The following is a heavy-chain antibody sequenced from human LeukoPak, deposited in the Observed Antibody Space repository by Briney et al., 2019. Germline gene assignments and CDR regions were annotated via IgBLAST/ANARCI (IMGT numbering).Heavy chain of an antibody. J-gene: IGHJ5*02. V-gene: IGHV1-2*02. CDR2: INPNSGAT. CDR1: GYTFTGYY. Sequence: ASLKLSCKASGYTFTGYYMHWVRQAPGQGLEWIGWINPNSGATNYAQNFQGSVTMISDTTNSTAYMQLSRLRSDDTAVYYCARDDEDRVCFDPWGQGTLVTVSS. CDR3: ARDDEDRVCFDP.